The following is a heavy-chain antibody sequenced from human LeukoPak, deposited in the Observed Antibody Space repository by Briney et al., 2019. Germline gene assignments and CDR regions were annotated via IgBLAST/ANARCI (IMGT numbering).Heavy chain of an antibody. CDR1: GITLSNYG. D-gene: IGHD2-15*01. Sequence: GGSLRLSCVVSGITLSNYGMSWVRQAPGKGLEWVAGISDRGGSTNYADSVKGRFTISRDNPKNTLYLQMNSLRSEDTAVYFCAKRGVVIRAVLVVGFHKEAYYFDSWGHGALVTVSS. V-gene: IGHV3-23*01. CDR2: ISDRGGST. CDR3: AKRGVVIRAVLVVGFHKEAYYFDS. J-gene: IGHJ4*01.